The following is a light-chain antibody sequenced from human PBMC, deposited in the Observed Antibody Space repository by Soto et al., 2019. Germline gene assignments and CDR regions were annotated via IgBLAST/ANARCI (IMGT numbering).Light chain of an antibody. CDR1: QSIRSN. J-gene: IGKJ2*01. Sequence: EVVMTQSPATLSVSPGERATLSCRASQSIRSNLAWYQQKPGQAPRLLIYGASTRATGIPARFSGSGSGTEFILTISSLQSEDFAVYYCQQYNNWPPYTFGQGTKLEIK. CDR2: GAS. V-gene: IGKV3-15*01. CDR3: QQYNNWPPYT.